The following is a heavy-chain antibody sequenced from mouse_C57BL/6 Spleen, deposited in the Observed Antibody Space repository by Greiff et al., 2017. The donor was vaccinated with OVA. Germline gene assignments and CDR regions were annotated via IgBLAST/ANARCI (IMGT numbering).Heavy chain of an antibody. J-gene: IGHJ4*01. V-gene: IGHV1-72*01. CDR1: GYTFTSYW. CDR3: ARRETFYAMDY. Sequence: VQLQQPGAELVKPGASVKLSCKASGYTFTSYWMHWVKQRPGRGLEWIGRIDPNSGGTKYNEKFKSKATLTVDKPSSTAYMQLSSLTSEDSAVYYCARRETFYAMDYWGQGTSVTVSS. CDR2: IDPNSGGT.